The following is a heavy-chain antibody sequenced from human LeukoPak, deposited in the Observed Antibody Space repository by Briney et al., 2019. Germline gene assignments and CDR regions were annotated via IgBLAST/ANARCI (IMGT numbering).Heavy chain of an antibody. Sequence: GRCLRLSCAASGFTFSSYSMNWVRQAPGKGLKWSSSISSSSSYIYYADSVKSRLTISRDNAKNLLYLQMNGLRAEDTAVYYCARDRESGYQDYWGQGTLVTVSS. J-gene: IGHJ4*02. CDR1: GFTFSSYS. V-gene: IGHV3-21*01. D-gene: IGHD3-3*01. CDR3: ARDRESGYQDY. CDR2: ISSSSSYI.